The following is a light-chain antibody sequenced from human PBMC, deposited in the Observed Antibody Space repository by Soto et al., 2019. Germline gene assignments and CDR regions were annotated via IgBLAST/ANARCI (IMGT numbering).Light chain of an antibody. CDR1: QTISSW. CDR3: QHYNSAPWT. CDR2: KAS. J-gene: IGKJ1*01. Sequence: DIQMTQSPSTLSGSVGDRVTITCRASQTISSWLAWYQQKPGKAPKLLIYKASTLKSGVPSRFSGSGSGTEFTLTISSLQPDDFATYYCQHYNSAPWTFGQGTKVDNK. V-gene: IGKV1-5*03.